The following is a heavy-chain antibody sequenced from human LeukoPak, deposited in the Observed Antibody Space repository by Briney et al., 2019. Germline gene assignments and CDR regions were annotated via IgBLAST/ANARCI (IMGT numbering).Heavy chain of an antibody. CDR1: GYSFTSYW. D-gene: IGHD3-10*01. J-gene: IGHJ6*02. CDR3: ARHAYYGSGSPYGMDV. V-gene: IGHV5-51*01. Sequence: GESLKISCKGSGYSFTSYWIGWVRQMPGKGLEWMGIIHPDDSDTRYSPSFQGQVTISADKSISTAYLQWSSLKASDTAMYYCARHAYYGSGSPYGMDVWGQGTTVTVSS. CDR2: IHPDDSDT.